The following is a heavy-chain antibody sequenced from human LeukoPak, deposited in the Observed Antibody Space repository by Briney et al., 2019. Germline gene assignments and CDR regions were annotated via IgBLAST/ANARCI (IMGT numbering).Heavy chain of an antibody. V-gene: IGHV1-18*01. CDR2: ISAYNGNT. CDR1: GYTFTSYG. CDR3: AREGDCSGGSCYWETDY. J-gene: IGHJ4*02. D-gene: IGHD2-15*01. Sequence: ASVKVSCKASGYTFTSYGISWVRQAPGQGLEWMGWISAYNGNTNYAQKLQGRVTMTTDTSTSTAYMELRSLRSDDTAVHYCAREGDCSGGSCYWETDYWGQGTLVTVSS.